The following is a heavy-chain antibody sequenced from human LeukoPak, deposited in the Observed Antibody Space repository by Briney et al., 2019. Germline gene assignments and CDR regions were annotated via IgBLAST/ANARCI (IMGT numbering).Heavy chain of an antibody. CDR1: GFTLSSYR. CDR3: ARDQIRVFEVFDY. J-gene: IGHJ4*02. CDR2: NSSSRSYT. D-gene: IGHD6-13*01. Sequence: GGSLRLSCGASGFTLSSYRMKWLRQAPGEGVEGVSYNSSSRSYTYYADSVNARSTNSRDNAKNSLYLNMNSLRAEDTALYNCARDQIRVFEVFDYWGQGTLVTVSS. V-gene: IGHV3-21*05.